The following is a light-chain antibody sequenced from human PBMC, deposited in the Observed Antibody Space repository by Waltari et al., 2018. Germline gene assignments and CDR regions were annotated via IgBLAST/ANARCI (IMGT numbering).Light chain of an antibody. CDR2: RSD. CDR1: ASNIANNV. V-gene: IGLV1-44*01. Sequence: QSVLSQPPSASGTPGQRVTISFAGHASNIANNVVNWSQQVPGKAPKLLIYRSDLRPSGVPARFSASKSGTSASLAISGLQSEDEADYYCAAWDDSLNGHWVFGGGTKVTV. CDR3: AAWDDSLNGHWV. J-gene: IGLJ3*02.